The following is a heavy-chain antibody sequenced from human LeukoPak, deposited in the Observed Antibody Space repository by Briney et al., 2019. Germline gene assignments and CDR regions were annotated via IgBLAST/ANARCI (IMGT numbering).Heavy chain of an antibody. CDR2: IIPIFGTA. V-gene: IGHV1-69*01. Sequence: SVKLSCKASGGTFSSYAISWVRQAPGQGLEWMGGIIPIFGTANYAQKFQGRVTITADESTSTAYMELSSLRSEDTAVYYCARDRCSSTSCPPLWFDPWGQGTLVTVSS. J-gene: IGHJ5*02. D-gene: IGHD2-2*01. CDR1: GGTFSSYA. CDR3: ARDRCSSTSCPPLWFDP.